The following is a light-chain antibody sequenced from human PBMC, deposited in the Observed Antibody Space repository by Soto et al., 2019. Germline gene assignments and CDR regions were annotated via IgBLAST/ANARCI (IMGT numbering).Light chain of an antibody. CDR1: SSNIGAGYG. J-gene: IGLJ1*01. CDR2: VNN. V-gene: IGLV1-40*01. Sequence: QSVLTQPPSVSGAPGQRVTISCTGSSSNIGAGYGVHWYQQLPGTAPKLLIYVNNNRPSGVPDRFSGSKSGTSASLAITGLQAEDEADYYCQSYDSSLSCVFGTGTKLTVL. CDR3: QSYDSSLSCV.